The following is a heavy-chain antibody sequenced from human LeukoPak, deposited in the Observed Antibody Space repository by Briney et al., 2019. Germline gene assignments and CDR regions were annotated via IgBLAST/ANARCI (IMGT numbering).Heavy chain of an antibody. D-gene: IGHD5-24*01. Sequence: ASVKVSCKASGYVFSSYGITWMRQAPGQGPEWMGWSSAYNGDTNYAQKFQDRLTITTDTSTATAYMELRSLTSDDTAVYYCARDHGLRDGYIPGFDYWGQRTLVTVSS. J-gene: IGHJ4*02. V-gene: IGHV1-18*01. CDR3: ARDHGLRDGYIPGFDY. CDR2: SSAYNGDT. CDR1: GYVFSSYG.